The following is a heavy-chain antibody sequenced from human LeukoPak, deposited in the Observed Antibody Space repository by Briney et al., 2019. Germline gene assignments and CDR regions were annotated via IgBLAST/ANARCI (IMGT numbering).Heavy chain of an antibody. D-gene: IGHD3-10*01. V-gene: IGHV3-30*04. Sequence: GRSLRLSCAASGFSFNSYPMHWVRRAPGKGLEWVAVISKDGNNKYYADSVKGRFTISRDNSNNTLSLQMNGLRLEDTGVFYCARPDDSESFYRANHYWGRGTLVTVS. CDR2: ISKDGNNK. J-gene: IGHJ4*02. CDR1: GFSFNSYP. CDR3: ARPDDSESFYRANHY.